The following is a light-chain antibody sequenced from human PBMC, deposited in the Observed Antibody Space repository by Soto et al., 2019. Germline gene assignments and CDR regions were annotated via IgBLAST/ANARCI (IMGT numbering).Light chain of an antibody. V-gene: IGLV1-40*01. CDR1: SSNIGAGYD. J-gene: IGLJ1*01. CDR2: GNS. Sequence: QSVLTQPPSVSGAPGQRVTISCTGSSSNIGAGYDVHWYQQLPGTAPKLLIYGNSNRPSGVPDRFSGSKSGTSASLAITGLQAEDEADYYCQSYASGRSGFVFGTGTKVTVL. CDR3: QSYASGRSGFV.